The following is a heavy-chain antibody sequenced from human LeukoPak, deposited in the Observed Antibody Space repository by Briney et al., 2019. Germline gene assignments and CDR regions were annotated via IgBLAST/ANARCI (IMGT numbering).Heavy chain of an antibody. CDR3: ARRGPAGSSSSGMDV. CDR1: EDSVSSNSAA. V-gene: IGHV6-1*01. Sequence: SQTLSLTCAISEDSVSSNSAAWNWIRQYPSRGLEWLGRTYYRSRWYNDYAASVKSRITINPDTSANQFSLQLNSVTPEDTAVYYCARRGPAGSSSSGMDVWGQGTTVIASS. D-gene: IGHD6-6*01. J-gene: IGHJ6*02. CDR2: TYYRSRWYN.